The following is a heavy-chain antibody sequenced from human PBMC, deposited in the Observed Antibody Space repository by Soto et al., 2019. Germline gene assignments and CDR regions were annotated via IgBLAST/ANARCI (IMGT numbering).Heavy chain of an antibody. CDR2: IYYSGGT. J-gene: IGHJ4*02. Sequence: QLQLQESGPGLVKPSETLSLTCTVSGGSISSSSYSWGWIRQPPGKGLEWIGSIYYSGGTYYNPSLKSRVTISVDTSKNQFSLKLSSVTAADTAVYYCARPSGSYLYYFDYWGQGTLVTVSS. D-gene: IGHD1-26*01. CDR3: ARPSGSYLYYFDY. V-gene: IGHV4-39*01. CDR1: GGSISSSSYS.